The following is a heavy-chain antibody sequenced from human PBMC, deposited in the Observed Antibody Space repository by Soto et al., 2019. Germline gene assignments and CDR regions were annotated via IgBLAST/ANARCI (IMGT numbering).Heavy chain of an antibody. CDR1: GGSFSGYY. CDR2: INHSGST. Sequence: PSETLSLTCAVYGGSFSGYYWSWIRQPPGKGLEWIGEINHSGSTNYNPSLKSRVTISVDTSKNQFSLKLNSLTTADTAVYYCARAPGGVFDYWGQGTLVTVPS. V-gene: IGHV4-34*01. J-gene: IGHJ4*02. CDR3: ARAPGGVFDY.